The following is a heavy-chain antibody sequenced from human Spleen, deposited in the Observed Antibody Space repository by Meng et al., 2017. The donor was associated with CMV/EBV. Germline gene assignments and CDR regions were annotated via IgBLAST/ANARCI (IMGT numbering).Heavy chain of an antibody. CDR3: ARDQGYYDFWSGYSSYYYYGMDV. CDR2: IYYSGST. Sequence: GSLRLSCTVSGGSVSSYSYYWSWIRQPPGKGLEWIGYIYYSGSTNYNPSLGSRVTISLDTSKNQFSLKLTSVTTADTAVYYCARDQGYYDFWSGYSSYYYYGMDVWGQGTTVTVSS. D-gene: IGHD3-3*01. J-gene: IGHJ6*02. V-gene: IGHV4-61*01. CDR1: GGSVSSYSYY.